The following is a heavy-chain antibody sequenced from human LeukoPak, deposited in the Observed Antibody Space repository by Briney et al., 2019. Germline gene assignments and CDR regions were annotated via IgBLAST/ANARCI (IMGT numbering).Heavy chain of an antibody. Sequence: SETLSLTCTVSGGSISSYYWSWIRQPPGKGLEWIGYIYYSGSTNYNPSLKSRVTISVDTSKNQFSLKLSSVTAADTAVYYCARVKTDYYDSSGYYPRRVWHFDLWGRGTLVTVSS. V-gene: IGHV4-59*01. CDR1: GGSISSYY. J-gene: IGHJ2*01. D-gene: IGHD3-22*01. CDR3: ARVKTDYYDSSGYYPRRVWHFDL. CDR2: IYYSGST.